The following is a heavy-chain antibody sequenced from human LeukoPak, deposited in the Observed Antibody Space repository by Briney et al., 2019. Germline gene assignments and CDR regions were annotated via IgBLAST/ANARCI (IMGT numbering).Heavy chain of an antibody. J-gene: IGHJ4*02. Sequence: ASVKVSCKASGYTFTGYYMHWVRQAPGQGLEWMGWINPNSGGTNYAQKFQGRVTMTRDTPISTAYMELSRLRSDDTAVYYCAREMATIEGFDYWGQGTLVTVSS. CDR3: AREMATIEGFDY. CDR2: INPNSGGT. D-gene: IGHD5-24*01. CDR1: GYTFTGYY. V-gene: IGHV1-2*02.